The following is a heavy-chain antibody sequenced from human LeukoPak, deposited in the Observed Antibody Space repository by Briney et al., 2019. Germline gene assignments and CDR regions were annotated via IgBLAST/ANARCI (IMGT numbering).Heavy chain of an antibody. V-gene: IGHV1-2*02. Sequence: ASVKVSCKASGYTFTGYYMHWVRQAPGQGLELMGWINPNSGGTNYAQKFQGRVTMTRDTSISTAYMELSRMRSDETAVYYCARVLLGDTGAFDIWGQGTMVTVSS. D-gene: IGHD1-14*01. J-gene: IGHJ3*02. CDR3: ARVLLGDTGAFDI. CDR2: INPNSGGT. CDR1: GYTFTGYY.